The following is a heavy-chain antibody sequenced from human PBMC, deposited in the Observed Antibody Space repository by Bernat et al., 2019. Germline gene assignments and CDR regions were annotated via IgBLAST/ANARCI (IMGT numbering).Heavy chain of an antibody. CDR2: INWNGGST. V-gene: IGHV3-20*04. CDR1: GFTFDDYG. D-gene: IGHD3-9*01. J-gene: IGHJ4*02. Sequence: EVQLVESGGGMVRPGGSLRLSCSASGFTFDDYGMSWVRQAPGKGLEWVSGINWNGGSTGYADSVKGRFTISRDNAKNSLYLQMNSLRAEDTALYYCARRILTGNSYYFDYWGQGALVTVSS. CDR3: ARRILTGNSYYFDY.